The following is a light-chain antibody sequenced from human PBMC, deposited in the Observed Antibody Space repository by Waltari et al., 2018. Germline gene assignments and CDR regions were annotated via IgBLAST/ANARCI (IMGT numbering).Light chain of an antibody. V-gene: IGKV3-15*01. J-gene: IGKJ5*01. Sequence: DILMTQSPATLSVSPGERATLSCRASQSVGGNLAWYQQRPGRAPRPLIYGASARATGIPDRFSGSGSGTEFTLTISSPQSEDFAVYYCQQYNNWPITFGQGTRLEIK. CDR2: GAS. CDR1: QSVGGN. CDR3: QQYNNWPIT.